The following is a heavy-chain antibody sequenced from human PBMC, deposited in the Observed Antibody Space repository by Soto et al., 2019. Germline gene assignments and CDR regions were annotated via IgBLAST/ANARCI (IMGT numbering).Heavy chain of an antibody. V-gene: IGHV3-48*01. CDR1: GFTFSSYS. Sequence: GGSLRLSCAASGFTFSSYSMNWVRQAPEKGLEWVSYISSSSSTIYYADSVKGRFTISRDNAKNSLYLQMNSLRAEDTAVYYCARDRDYYDSSGFPYYWGQGTLVTVSS. J-gene: IGHJ4*02. CDR2: ISSSSSTI. CDR3: ARDRDYYDSSGFPYY. D-gene: IGHD3-22*01.